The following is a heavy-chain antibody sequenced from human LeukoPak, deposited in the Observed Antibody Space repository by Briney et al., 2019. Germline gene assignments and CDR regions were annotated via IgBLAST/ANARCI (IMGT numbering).Heavy chain of an antibody. CDR2: INWNGGST. J-gene: IGHJ5*02. D-gene: IGHD6-13*01. CDR3: ARARSSSWYDWFDP. CDR1: GFTFEDYA. V-gene: IGHV3-20*01. Sequence: GGSLRLSCAASGFTFEDYAMHWVRQAPGKGLEWVSLINWNGGSTGYADSVKGRFTISRDNAKKSLYLQMNSLRAEDAALYHCARARSSSWYDWFDPWGQGTLVTVSS.